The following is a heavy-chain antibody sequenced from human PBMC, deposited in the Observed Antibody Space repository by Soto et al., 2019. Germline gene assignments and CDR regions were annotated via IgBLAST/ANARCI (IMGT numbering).Heavy chain of an antibody. CDR1: GFAFSSYG. V-gene: IGHV3-33*06. CDR2: IWYDGSNK. D-gene: IGHD6-13*01. J-gene: IGHJ4*02. CDR3: AKDDGYSRN. Sequence: GGSLRLSCAASGFAFSSYGMHWVRQTSGKGLEWVAVIWYDGSNKYYADSVKGRFTISRDNSKNTLYLQMNSLRAEDTAVYYCAKDDGYSRNWGQGTLVTVSS.